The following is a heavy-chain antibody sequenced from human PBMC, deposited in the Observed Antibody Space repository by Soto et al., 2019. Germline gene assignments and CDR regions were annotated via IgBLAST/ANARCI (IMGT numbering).Heavy chain of an antibody. D-gene: IGHD6-13*01. CDR2: ISYDGSNK. CDR3: VKDESINWYSGHFRH. V-gene: IGHV3-30*09. J-gene: IGHJ1*01. Sequence: GGSLRLSCAASGFTFSSYAMHWVRQAPGKGLERVAVISYDGSNKYYADSVKGRFAISRDNAKNSLHLQMNSPSAEDTAFYYCVKDESINWYSGHFRHWGQGTLVTVSS. CDR1: GFTFSSYA.